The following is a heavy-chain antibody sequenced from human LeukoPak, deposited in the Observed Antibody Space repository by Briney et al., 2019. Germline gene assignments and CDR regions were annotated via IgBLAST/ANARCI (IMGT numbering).Heavy chain of an antibody. D-gene: IGHD1-14*01. CDR3: ARGPGDFDASDI. J-gene: IGHJ3*02. Sequence: PGGSLRLSCAASGLTFNGYWMSWVRQAPGKGPEWVAHIKENGNEQYYADSVKGRFTISRDNAKKSLCLQMNSLRVEDTAVYYCARGPGDFDASDIWGQGTMVTVPS. CDR2: IKENGNEQ. CDR1: GLTFNGYW. V-gene: IGHV3-7*01.